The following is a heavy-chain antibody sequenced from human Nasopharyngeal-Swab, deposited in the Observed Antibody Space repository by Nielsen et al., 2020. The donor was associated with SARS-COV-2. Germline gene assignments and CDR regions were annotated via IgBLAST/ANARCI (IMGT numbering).Heavy chain of an antibody. CDR1: GFTFSSYA. V-gene: IGHV3-30-3*01. J-gene: IGHJ5*02. Sequence: GESLKIFYAASGFTFSSYAMHWVRQAPGKGLEWVAVISYDGSNKYYADSVKGRFTISRDNSKNTLYLQMNSLRAEDTAVYYCARDAALLWFGELGGWFDPWGQGTLVTVSS. D-gene: IGHD3-10*01. CDR3: ARDAALLWFGELGGWFDP. CDR2: ISYDGSNK.